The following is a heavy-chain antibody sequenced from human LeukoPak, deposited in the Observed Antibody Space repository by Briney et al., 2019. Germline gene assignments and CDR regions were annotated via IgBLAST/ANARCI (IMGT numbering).Heavy chain of an antibody. Sequence: PGGSLRLSCAASGFTLSTYSLNWVRQAPGKGLEWVSSISSSSLYIYYADSVKGRFTISRDNAKKSLYLQMNSLRADDTALYYCARVEQQSSALYYYYFYMDVWGKGTTVTISS. V-gene: IGHV3-21*04. CDR1: GFTLSTYS. CDR2: ISSSSLYI. J-gene: IGHJ6*03. CDR3: ARVEQQSSALYYYYFYMDV. D-gene: IGHD6-13*01.